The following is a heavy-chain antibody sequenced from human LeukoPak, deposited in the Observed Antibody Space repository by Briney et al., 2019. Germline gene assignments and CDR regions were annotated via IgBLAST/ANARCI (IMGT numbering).Heavy chain of an antibody. J-gene: IGHJ4*02. Sequence: SETLSLTCSVSSDSISSSSYLWVWVRQPPGKGLEWIGDIYSNGHISYNPSLKSRAAISVDASKNQFSLNLSSVTAADTAVYYCARRHYGSGNIDSWGQGTLVTVSS. V-gene: IGHV4-39*01. CDR2: IYSNGHI. CDR1: SDSISSSSYL. D-gene: IGHD3-10*01. CDR3: ARRHYGSGNIDS.